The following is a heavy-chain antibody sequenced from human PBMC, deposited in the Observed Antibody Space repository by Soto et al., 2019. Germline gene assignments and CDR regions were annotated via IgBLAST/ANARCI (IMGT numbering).Heavy chain of an antibody. CDR1: GDTFTDYY. D-gene: IGHD2-21*02. CDR3: ARGGHVVGVTAALDY. V-gene: IGHV1-46*01. Sequence: QVQLVQSGAEVKKPGASVKVSCKASGDTFTDYYIHWVRQAPGQGLEWMGTVNPSGGHTTYAQHFLGRMTMTRDTSTSPLYMELTSLTSEDTAVYYCARGGHVVGVTAALDYWGQGTLVTVSS. CDR2: VNPSGGHT. J-gene: IGHJ4*02.